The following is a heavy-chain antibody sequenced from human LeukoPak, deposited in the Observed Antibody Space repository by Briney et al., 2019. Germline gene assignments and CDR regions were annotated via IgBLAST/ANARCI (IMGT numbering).Heavy chain of an antibody. CDR3: ARGNYDFWSGYYFPYDY. D-gene: IGHD3-3*01. CDR2: INHSGST. J-gene: IGHJ4*02. CDR1: GGSFSGYY. V-gene: IGHV4-34*01. Sequence: SETLSLTCAVYGGSFSGYYWSWIRQPPGKGLEWIGEINHSGSTNYNPSLKSRVTISVDTSKNQFSLKLSSVTAADTAVYCCARGNYDFWSGYYFPYDYWGQGTLVTVSS.